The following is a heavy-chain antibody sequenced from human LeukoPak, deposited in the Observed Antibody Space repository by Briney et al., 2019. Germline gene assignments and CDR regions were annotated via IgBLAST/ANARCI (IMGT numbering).Heavy chain of an antibody. J-gene: IGHJ4*02. D-gene: IGHD3-16*01. CDR2: IYYSGST. CDR1: GGSISSYY. Sequence: SETLSLTCTVSGGSISSYYWSWIRQPPGKGLEWIGYIYYSGSTNYNPSLKSPVTISVDTSKNQFSLKLSSVTAADTAVYYCARGIVGVLDYWGQGTLVTVSS. CDR3: ARGIVGVLDY. V-gene: IGHV4-59*01.